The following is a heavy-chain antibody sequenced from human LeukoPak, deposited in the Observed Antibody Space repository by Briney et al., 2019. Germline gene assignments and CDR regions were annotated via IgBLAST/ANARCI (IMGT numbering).Heavy chain of an antibody. CDR1: GYTFTSYG. V-gene: IGHV7-4-1*02. Sequence: ASVKVSCKASGYTFTSYGISWVRQAPGQGLEWMGWINTNTGNPTYAQGFTGRFVFSLDTSVSTAYLQISSLKAEDTAVYYCARDADYYDSSGPLAVAFDIWGQGTMVTVSS. J-gene: IGHJ3*02. CDR3: ARDADYYDSSGPLAVAFDI. D-gene: IGHD3-22*01. CDR2: INTNTGNP.